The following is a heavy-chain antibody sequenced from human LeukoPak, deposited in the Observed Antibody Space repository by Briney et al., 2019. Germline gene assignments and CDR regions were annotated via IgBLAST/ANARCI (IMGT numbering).Heavy chain of an antibody. Sequence: GGSLRLSCSFSLSGFGLTWVRQAPGKGLEWVSYISATGSPIYYSVSVKGRFTISRDNAKNSLYLQMDSLGAEDTAVYYCARSMTSAFYFDIWGRGTLVTVSS. CDR1: SLSGFG. J-gene: IGHJ4*02. D-gene: IGHD2-21*02. V-gene: IGHV3-48*01. CDR2: ISATGSPI. CDR3: ARSMTSAFYFDI.